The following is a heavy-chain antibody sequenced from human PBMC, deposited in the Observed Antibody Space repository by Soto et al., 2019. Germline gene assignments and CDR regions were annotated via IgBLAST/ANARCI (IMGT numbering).Heavy chain of an antibody. D-gene: IGHD1-26*01. CDR2: ISYDGNNT. CDR1: GFSISDYG. J-gene: IGHJ6*02. V-gene: IGHV3-30*18. Sequence: QVQLVESGGGVVQPGWSLRLSCAASGFSISDYGMEWVGQAPGKGLEWVALISYDGNNTYYADSVKGRFTISRDNSKDTLFLQMTGLRAEDTAVYYCAKGAGDRLSLGMDVWGQGTTVTVSS. CDR3: AKGAGDRLSLGMDV.